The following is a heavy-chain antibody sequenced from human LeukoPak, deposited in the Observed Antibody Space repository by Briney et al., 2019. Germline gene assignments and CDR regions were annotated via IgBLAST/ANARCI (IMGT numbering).Heavy chain of an antibody. D-gene: IGHD2-15*01. CDR1: GFTFSSYA. CDR3: AKVYSRQYYFDY. Sequence: GGSLRLSCAASGFTFSSYAVSWVRQAPGKGLEWVSAISGSGGSTYYADSVKGRFTISRDNSKNTLYLQMNSLRAEDTAVYYCAKVYSRQYYFDYWGQGTLVTVSS. V-gene: IGHV3-23*01. CDR2: ISGSGGST. J-gene: IGHJ4*02.